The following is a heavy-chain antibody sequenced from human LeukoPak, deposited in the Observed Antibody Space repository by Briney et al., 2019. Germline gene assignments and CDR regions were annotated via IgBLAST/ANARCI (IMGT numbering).Heavy chain of an antibody. D-gene: IGHD3-22*01. J-gene: IGHJ3*02. V-gene: IGHV4-59*12. CDR3: ARESRYYDSSGYQVAFDI. Sequence: TSETLSLTCTVSGDSISGFYWGWIRQPPGEGLEWIGNLYYSGSTYYNPSLKSRVTISVDTSKNQFSLKLSSVTAADTAVYYCARESRYYDSSGYQVAFDIWGQGTMVTVSS. CDR1: GDSISGFY. CDR2: LYYSGST.